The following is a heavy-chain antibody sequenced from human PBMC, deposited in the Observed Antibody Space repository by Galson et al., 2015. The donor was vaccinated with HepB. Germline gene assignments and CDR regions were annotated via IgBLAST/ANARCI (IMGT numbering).Heavy chain of an antibody. CDR1: GYSFTSYW. D-gene: IGHD3-10*01. J-gene: IGHJ4*02. CDR2: IYPGDSDT. CDR3: ARREFYGSGGYYNLALDY. Sequence: QSGAEVKKPGESLKISCKGSGYSFTSYWIGWVRQMPGKGLEWMGIIYPGDSDTRYSPSFQGQVTISAEKSISIAYLQWSSLKASDTAMYYCARREFYGSGGYYNLALDYCAQGPLVTVSS. V-gene: IGHV5-51*01.